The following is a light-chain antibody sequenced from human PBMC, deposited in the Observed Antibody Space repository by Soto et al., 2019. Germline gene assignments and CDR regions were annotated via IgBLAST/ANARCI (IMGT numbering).Light chain of an antibody. CDR3: QQYGSSGT. Sequence: EIVLTQSADTLSLSPWGRATLSCGASQSISSSFLAWYQQKPGQAPRLLIYAASNRATGIQDRFSGSGSGTDFTLTIRRLEPEDFAVYYCQQYGSSGTFGQGTKVDIK. CDR2: AAS. CDR1: QSISSSF. J-gene: IGKJ1*01. V-gene: IGKV3-20*01.